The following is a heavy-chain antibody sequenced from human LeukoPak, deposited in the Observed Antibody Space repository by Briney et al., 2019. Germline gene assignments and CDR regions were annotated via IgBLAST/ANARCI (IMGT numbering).Heavy chain of an antibody. V-gene: IGHV1-69*05. Sequence: SVKVSCKASGVTFSSYAISWVRQAPGQGLEWMGRIIPIFGTANYAQKFQGRVTIPTAESTSTAYMELSSLRSEDTAVYYCAKSSPYYYDSSGYYPFDYWGQGTLVTVSS. CDR2: IIPIFGTA. CDR3: AKSSPYYYDSSGYYPFDY. CDR1: GVTFSSYA. J-gene: IGHJ4*02. D-gene: IGHD3-22*01.